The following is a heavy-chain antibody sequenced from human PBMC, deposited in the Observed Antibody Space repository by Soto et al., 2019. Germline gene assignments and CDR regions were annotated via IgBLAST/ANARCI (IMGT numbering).Heavy chain of an antibody. J-gene: IGHJ6*02. CDR2: ISSSSSYI. CDR3: ARDQRIVVVPAAPLGMDV. CDR1: GITFSSYS. V-gene: IGHV3-21*01. D-gene: IGHD2-2*01. Sequence: PGGSLRLSCVASGITFSSYSMNWVRQAPGKGLEWVSSISSSSSYIYYADSVKGRFTISRDNAKNSLYLQMNSLRAEDTAVYYCARDQRIVVVPAAPLGMDVWGQGTTVTVSS.